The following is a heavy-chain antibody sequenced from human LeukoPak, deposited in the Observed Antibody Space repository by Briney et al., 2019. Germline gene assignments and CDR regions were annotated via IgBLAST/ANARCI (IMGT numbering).Heavy chain of an antibody. CDR3: AKDDAWLRFGE. CDR2: ISSSSSTI. V-gene: IGHV3-48*01. J-gene: IGHJ4*02. D-gene: IGHD3-10*01. Sequence: GGSLRLSCAASGFTFSSYSMNWVRQAPGKGLGWVSYISSSSSTIYYADSVKGRFTISRDNSKNTLYLEVIGLTAEDTAVYYCAKDDAWLRFGEWSQGTLVTVSS. CDR1: GFTFSSYS.